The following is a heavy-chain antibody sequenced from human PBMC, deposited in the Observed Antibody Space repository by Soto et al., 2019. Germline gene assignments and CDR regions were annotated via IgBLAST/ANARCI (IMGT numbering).Heavy chain of an antibody. V-gene: IGHV3-53*01. J-gene: IGHJ4*02. D-gene: IGHD2-15*01. CDR2: SIHDFNVT. CDR1: GGSISTSGYY. CDR3: ARQYCSGYNCYELDA. Sequence: ETLSLTCTVSGGSISTSGYYWNWVRQAPGKGLEWVSVSIHDFNVTHYSDSLQGRFTMSRDRSKNTVHLLMHRLRADDTAVYYCARQYCSGYNCYELDAWGQGTLVTVSS.